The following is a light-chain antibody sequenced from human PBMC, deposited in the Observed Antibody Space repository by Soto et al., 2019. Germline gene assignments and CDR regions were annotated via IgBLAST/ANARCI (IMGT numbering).Light chain of an antibody. CDR3: QQYNDWPRT. CDR2: GAS. CDR1: QSVASR. V-gene: IGKV3-15*01. J-gene: IGKJ1*01. Sequence: EIVMTQSPAILSVSPGERATLSCRASQSVASRLAWYQHTPGQAPRLLIYGASTRATDIPARFSGSGSGTEFTLTNTSLQSEDFAVYYSQQYNDWPRTFGQGTKVDIK.